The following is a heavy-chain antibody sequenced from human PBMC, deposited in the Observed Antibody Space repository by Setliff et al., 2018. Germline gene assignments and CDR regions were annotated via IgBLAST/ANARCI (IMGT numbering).Heavy chain of an antibody. CDR1: GFTFSTYA. Sequence: PGGSLRLSCAASGFTFSTYAMNWLRQAPGKGLEWVSYISSSSGLIYYADSVKGRFTISRDEAKNSLYLQMNSLRTEDTAVYYCERSAVAVPGQFYFDNWGQGTQVTVSS. V-gene: IGHV3-48*01. CDR3: ERSAVAVPGQFYFDN. CDR2: ISSSSGLI. D-gene: IGHD6-19*01. J-gene: IGHJ4*02.